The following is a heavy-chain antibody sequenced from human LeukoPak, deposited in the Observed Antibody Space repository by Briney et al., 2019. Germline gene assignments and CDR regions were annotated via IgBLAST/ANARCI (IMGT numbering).Heavy chain of an antibody. V-gene: IGHV4-4*07. Sequence: SETLSLTCNVSGVSISSYYWSWIRLPAGKGLEWIGRIYSNGITNYNPSLQSRITMSVDTSKKELSLKLSSVTAADTAVYYCAGSPNFYYYCMPVWGKGTTVTVSS. CDR2: IYSNGIT. J-gene: IGHJ6*03. CDR3: AGSPNFYYYCMPV. CDR1: GVSISSYY.